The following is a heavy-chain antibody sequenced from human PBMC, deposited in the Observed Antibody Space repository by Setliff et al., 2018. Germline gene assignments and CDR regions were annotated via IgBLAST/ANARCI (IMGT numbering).Heavy chain of an antibody. Sequence: GGSLRLSCATSGFIFSNYWMAWVRQAPGKGLEWVATIKHDGTYTYYVDSVKGRFTISRDNAKNSLYLQMNSLRLEDTAVYYCARDISRTGYYYFDYWGRGTLVTVSS. D-gene: IGHD3-9*01. CDR3: ARDISRTGYYYFDY. CDR1: GFIFSNYW. J-gene: IGHJ4*02. CDR2: IKHDGTYT. V-gene: IGHV3-7*03.